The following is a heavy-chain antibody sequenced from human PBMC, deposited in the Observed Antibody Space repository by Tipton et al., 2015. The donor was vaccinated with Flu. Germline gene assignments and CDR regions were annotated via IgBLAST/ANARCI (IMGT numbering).Heavy chain of an antibody. D-gene: IGHD1-26*01. CDR1: GGSISSYY. J-gene: IGHJ1*01. V-gene: IGHV4-59*01. Sequence: LRLSCTVSGGSISSYYWSWIRQAPGKGLEWIGYMYYRGSTDYNPSLKSRVTMSVDTSKNQFSLKLSSVTAADTAVYYCARYGTYDGSRYFQHWGQGTLVTVSS. CDR3: ARYGTYDGSRYFQH. CDR2: MYYRGST.